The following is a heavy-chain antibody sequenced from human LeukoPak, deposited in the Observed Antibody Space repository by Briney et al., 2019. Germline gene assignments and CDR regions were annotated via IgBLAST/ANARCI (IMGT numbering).Heavy chain of an antibody. V-gene: IGHV1-2*02. CDR1: GYTFTGYY. J-gene: IGHJ6*03. D-gene: IGHD3-9*01. CDR3: ARDLAPSVRYFDWLPFYYYYYYMDV. Sequence: ASVKVSCKASGYTFTGYYMHWVRQAPGQGLEWMGWINPNSGGTNYAQKFQGRVTMTRDTSISTAYMELSRLRSDDTAVYYCARDLAPSVRYFDWLPFYYYYYYMDVWGKGTTVTISS. CDR2: INPNSGGT.